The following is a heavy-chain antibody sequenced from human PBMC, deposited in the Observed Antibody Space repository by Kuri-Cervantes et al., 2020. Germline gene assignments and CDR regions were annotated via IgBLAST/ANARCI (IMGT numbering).Heavy chain of an antibody. Sequence: SETLSLTCAFYGESLTDYYWTWIRQSPAKGLEWIGEINHSGSTNYKTSLKSRVTMSIDTSKNQFSLRLSSLTAADTAVYYCLTMFSGYAYVDYWGQGTLVTVSS. CDR1: GESLTDYY. CDR2: INHSGST. V-gene: IGHV4-34*01. D-gene: IGHD3-16*01. J-gene: IGHJ4*02. CDR3: LTMFSGYAYVDY.